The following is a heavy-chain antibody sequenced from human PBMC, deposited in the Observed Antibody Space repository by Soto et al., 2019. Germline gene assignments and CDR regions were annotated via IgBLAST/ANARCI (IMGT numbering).Heavy chain of an antibody. V-gene: IGHV1-69*02. CDR1: GGTFSSYT. CDR3: ASANIHTEVDY. Sequence: VQLVQSGAEVKKPGSSVKVSCKASGGTFSSYTISWVRQAPGQGLEWMGRIIPILGIANYAQKFQGRVTITADKSTSTAHMELSSLRSEDTAVYYCASANIHTEVDYWGQGTLVTVSS. J-gene: IGHJ4*02. CDR2: IIPILGIA.